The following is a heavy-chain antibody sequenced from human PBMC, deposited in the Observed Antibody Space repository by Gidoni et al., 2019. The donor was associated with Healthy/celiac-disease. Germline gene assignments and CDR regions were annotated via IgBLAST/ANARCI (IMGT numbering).Heavy chain of an antibody. Sequence: VQPGRFLRLSCAASGFTFSSYAMHWVRQAPGKGLEWVAVISYDGSNKYYADSVKGRFTISRDTSKNTLYLQMNSMRAEDTAVYYCARGRDLRELSSAFDYWGQGTLVTVSS. CDR2: ISYDGSNK. V-gene: IGHV3-30-3*01. J-gene: IGHJ4*02. CDR3: ARGRDLRELSSAFDY. CDR1: GFTFSSYA. D-gene: IGHD3-16*02.